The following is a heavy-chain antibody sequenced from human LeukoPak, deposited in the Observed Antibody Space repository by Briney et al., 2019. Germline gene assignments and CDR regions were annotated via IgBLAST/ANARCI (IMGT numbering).Heavy chain of an antibody. CDR2: INPNSGGT. CDR1: GYTFTGYY. CDR3: ARGVRSMVRGVIIYYYYYYMDV. J-gene: IGHJ6*03. V-gene: IGHV1-2*02. D-gene: IGHD3-10*01. Sequence: GASVKVSCKASGYTFTGYYMHWVRQAPGQGLEWMGWINPNSGGTNYAQKFQGRVTMTRDTSISTAYMELSRLRSDDTAVYYCARGVRSMVRGVIIYYYYYYMDVWGKGTTVTVSS.